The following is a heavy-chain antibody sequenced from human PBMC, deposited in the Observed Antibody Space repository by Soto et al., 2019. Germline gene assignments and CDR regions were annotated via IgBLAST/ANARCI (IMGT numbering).Heavy chain of an antibody. CDR3: ARADFYGDYTFDY. J-gene: IGHJ4*02. D-gene: IGHD4-17*01. V-gene: IGHV4-59*01. CDR1: GGSISSYY. Sequence: SETLSLTCTVSGGSISSYYWSWIRQPPGKGLEWIGYIYYSGSTNYNPSLKSRVTISVDTSKNQFSLKLSSVTAADTAVYYCARADFYGDYTFDYWGQGTLVTVSS. CDR2: IYYSGST.